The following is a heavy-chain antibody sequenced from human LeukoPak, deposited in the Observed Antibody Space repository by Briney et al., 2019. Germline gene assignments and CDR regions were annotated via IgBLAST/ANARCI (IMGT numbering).Heavy chain of an antibody. V-gene: IGHV4-4*07. CDR1: GGSISSYY. Sequence: PSETLSLTCTVSGGSISSYYWSWIRQPAGKGLEWIGRIYTSGSTNYNPSLKSRVTMSVDTSKNQFSLKLSSVTAADTAVYYCARAREVGDDYYYGMDVWGQGTTVTVSS. J-gene: IGHJ6*02. CDR3: ARAREVGDDYYYGMDV. D-gene: IGHD1-26*01. CDR2: IYTSGST.